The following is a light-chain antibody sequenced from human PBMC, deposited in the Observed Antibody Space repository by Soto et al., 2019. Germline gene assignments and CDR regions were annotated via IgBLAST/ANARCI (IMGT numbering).Light chain of an antibody. CDR2: DVS. CDR3: SSYTSSSTLVV. Sequence: QSVLTQPASVSGSPGQSITISCTGTSGDVGGYNYVSGYQQHPGKAPKLMIYDVSNRPSGVSNRFSGSKSGNTASLTISGLQAEDEADYYCSSYTSSSTLVVFGGGTKLIVL. V-gene: IGLV2-14*01. J-gene: IGLJ2*01. CDR1: SGDVGGYNY.